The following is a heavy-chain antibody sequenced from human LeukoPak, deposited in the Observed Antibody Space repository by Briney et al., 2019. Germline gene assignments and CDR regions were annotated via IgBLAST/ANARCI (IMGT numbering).Heavy chain of an antibody. J-gene: IGHJ5*02. D-gene: IGHD2-15*01. V-gene: IGHV3-74*01. CDR3: TGPGGGGSHMAFDP. Sequence: AGGSLRLSCAASGFTFSSYWMHWVRQSPGKGLVWVSCISGDGSNRRYADSVKGRFTISRDNAKDTLYLQLDSLRVEDTAVYYCTGPGGGGSHMAFDPWGQGTLVTVSS. CDR1: GFTFSSYW. CDR2: ISGDGSNR.